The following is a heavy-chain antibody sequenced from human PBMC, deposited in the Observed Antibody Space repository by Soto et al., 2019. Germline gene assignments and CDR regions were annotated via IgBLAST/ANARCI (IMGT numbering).Heavy chain of an antibody. J-gene: IGHJ4*02. CDR1: GGSINSVNYY. D-gene: IGHD3-22*01. Sequence: QVQLQESGPGLVKPSQTLSLRCTVSGGSINSVNYYWSWIRQDPGKGLEWIGYIDYSGSTSYKPSLKRRITLSIDTSNNAFSLKRRSVTAADTTVYYCARCYDSSGYFVPYYFDIWGQGSLVTVSS. V-gene: IGHV4-31*03. CDR3: ARCYDSSGYFVPYYFDI. CDR2: IDYSGST.